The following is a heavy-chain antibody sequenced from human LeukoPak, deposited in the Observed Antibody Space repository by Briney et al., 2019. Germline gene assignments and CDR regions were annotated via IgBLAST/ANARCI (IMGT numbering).Heavy chain of an antibody. CDR1: GFTCSGYW. CDR3: ARFRYNYGLYYFDY. J-gene: IGHJ4*02. D-gene: IGHD5-18*01. Sequence: PGGSLRLSCAASGFTCSGYWMSWVRQAPGKGLEWVANIKQDGSEKYYVDSVKGRFTISRDNAKNSLYLQMNSLRAEDTAVYYCARFRYNYGLYYFDYWGQGTLVTVSS. CDR2: IKQDGSEK. V-gene: IGHV3-7*04.